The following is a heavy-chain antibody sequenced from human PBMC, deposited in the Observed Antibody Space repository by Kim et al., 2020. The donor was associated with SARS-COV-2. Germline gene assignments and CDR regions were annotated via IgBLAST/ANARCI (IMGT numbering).Heavy chain of an antibody. Sequence: SETLSLTCTVSGGSMNSGAYYWSWIRQPAGKGLEWIGRVYITGSTNYNPSLQSRVTISVDTSKSQFSLKLRSVTAADTAVYYCARDRIPDYPGKYYYGMDVWGQGTTVTVSS. J-gene: IGHJ6*02. CDR1: GGSMNSGAYY. CDR2: VYITGST. D-gene: IGHD1-1*01. V-gene: IGHV4-61*02. CDR3: ARDRIPDYPGKYYYGMDV.